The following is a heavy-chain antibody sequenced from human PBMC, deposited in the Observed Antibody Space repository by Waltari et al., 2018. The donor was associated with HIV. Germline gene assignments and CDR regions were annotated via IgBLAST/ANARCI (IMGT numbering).Heavy chain of an antibody. J-gene: IGHJ5*02. CDR2: IYYSGST. V-gene: IGHV4-59*01. CDR1: GGSISSYY. Sequence: QVQLQESGPGLVKPSETLSLTCTVSGGSISSYYWSWIRQPPGKGLEWIGYIYYSGSTNYNPSLKSRVTISVDTSKNQFSLKLSSVTAADTAVYYCARDRGEYSGYDRVSWFDPWGQGTLVTVSS. D-gene: IGHD5-12*01. CDR3: ARDRGEYSGYDRVSWFDP.